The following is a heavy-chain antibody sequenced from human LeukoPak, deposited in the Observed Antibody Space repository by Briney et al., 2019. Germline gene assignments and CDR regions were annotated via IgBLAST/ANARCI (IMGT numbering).Heavy chain of an antibody. D-gene: IGHD3-10*01. CDR1: GGSISSYY. V-gene: IGHV4-59*01. J-gene: IGHJ5*02. Sequence: SETLSLTCTVSGGSISSYYWSWIRQPPGKGLEWIGYIYYSGSTNYNPSLKSRVTISVDTSKNQFSLKLSSVTAADTAVYYCAGSYGWGLTWSDPWGQETLVTVSS. CDR2: IYYSGST. CDR3: AGSYGWGLTWSDP.